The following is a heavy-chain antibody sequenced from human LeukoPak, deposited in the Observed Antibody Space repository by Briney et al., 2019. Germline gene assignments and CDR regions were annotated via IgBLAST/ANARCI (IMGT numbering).Heavy chain of an antibody. CDR2: IYYSGST. CDR1: GGSMSYYY. J-gene: IGHJ6*03. D-gene: IGHD3-22*01. CDR3: VRDFSGYTYYMDI. V-gene: IGHV4-59*08. Sequence: ASETLSLTCTVSGGSMSYYYWSWIRQSPGKGLEWIGYIYYSGSTDYNPSLKSRVTISIDTSKNQFSLELSSVTAADTAVYYCVRDFSGYTYYMDIWGKGTTVTVSS.